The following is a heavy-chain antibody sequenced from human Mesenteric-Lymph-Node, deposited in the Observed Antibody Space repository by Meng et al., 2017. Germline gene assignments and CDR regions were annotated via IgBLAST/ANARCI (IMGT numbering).Heavy chain of an antibody. J-gene: IGHJ4*02. CDR2: IYPGDSET. V-gene: IGHV5-51*01. CDR3: ARKYYDNSRHTGIGYFDY. CDR1: GYSFTNYW. D-gene: IGHD3-22*01. Sequence: GESLKISCKGSGYSFTNYWIGWVRQMPGKGLEWMGIIYPGDSETRYSPSFQGQVTISADVSIDTAYLELSSLKASDTAIYYCARKYYDNSRHTGIGYFDYWGQGKLVNVAS.